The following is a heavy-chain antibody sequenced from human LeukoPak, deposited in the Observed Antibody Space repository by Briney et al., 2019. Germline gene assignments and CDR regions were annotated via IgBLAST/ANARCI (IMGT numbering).Heavy chain of an antibody. V-gene: IGHV4-31*03. Sequence: SQTLSLTCTVSGGSISSGGYCWSWIRQHPGKGLEWIGYIYYSGSTYYNPSLKSRVTISVDTSKNQFSLKLSSVTAADTAVYYCAGYYDSSGYHDYWGQGTLVTVSS. CDR1: GGSISSGGYC. D-gene: IGHD3-22*01. CDR3: AGYYDSSGYHDY. J-gene: IGHJ4*02. CDR2: IYYSGST.